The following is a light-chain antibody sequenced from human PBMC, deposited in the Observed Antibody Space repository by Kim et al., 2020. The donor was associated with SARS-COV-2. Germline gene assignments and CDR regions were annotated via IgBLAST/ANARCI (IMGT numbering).Light chain of an antibody. CDR1: QSLLHSNGYNY. Sequence: PASSSFRSSQSLLHSNGYNYLDWYLQKPGQSPQLLIYLGSNRASGVPERFSGSGSGTDFTLKISRVESEDVGVYYCMQALQTLATFGQGTKVDIK. CDR2: LGS. CDR3: MQALQTLAT. J-gene: IGKJ1*01. V-gene: IGKV2-28*01.